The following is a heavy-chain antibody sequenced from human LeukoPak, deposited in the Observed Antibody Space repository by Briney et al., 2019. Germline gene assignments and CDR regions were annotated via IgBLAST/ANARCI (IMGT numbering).Heavy chain of an antibody. J-gene: IGHJ3*02. V-gene: IGHV1-2*02. CDR1: GYTFTDYY. CDR2: MNPNSGGT. Sequence: ASVKVSCKASGYTFTDYYMHWMRQAPGQGPEWMGWMNPNSGGTNYAQKFQGRVTMTRDTSISTAYMELSRLRSDDTAVYYCARDKDPHAFDIWGQGTMVTVSS. CDR3: ARDKDPHAFDI.